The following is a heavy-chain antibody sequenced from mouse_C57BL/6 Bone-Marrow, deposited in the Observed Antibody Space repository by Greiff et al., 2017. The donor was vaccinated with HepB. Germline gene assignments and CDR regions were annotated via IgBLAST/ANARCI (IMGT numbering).Heavy chain of an antibody. V-gene: IGHV7-3*01. CDR2: IRNKANGYTT. J-gene: IGHJ2*01. CDR1: GFTFTDYY. CDR3: ARYGGRPYYCDY. Sequence: DVMLVESGGGLVQPGGSLSLSCAASGFTFTDYYMSWVRQPPGKALEWLGFIRNKANGYTTEYSASVKGRFTISRDNSQSILYLQMKSLRAEDSATYYCARYGGRPYYCDYWGQGTTLTVSS.